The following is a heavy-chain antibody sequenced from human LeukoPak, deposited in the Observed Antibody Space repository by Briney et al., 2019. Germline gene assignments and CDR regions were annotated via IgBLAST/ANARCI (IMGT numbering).Heavy chain of an antibody. CDR2: FYYSGST. V-gene: IGHV4-39*07. J-gene: IGHJ6*03. Sequence: SETLSLTCTVSGGSISSTSYWGWIRQPPGKGLEWIGSFYYSGSTYYNPSLKSRVTISVDTSKNQFSLKLSSVTAADTAVYYCARLGARQTTSRLGSSSRARYYMDVWGKGTTVTISS. CDR1: GGSISSTSY. D-gene: IGHD6-13*01. CDR3: ARLGARQTTSRLGSSSRARYYMDV.